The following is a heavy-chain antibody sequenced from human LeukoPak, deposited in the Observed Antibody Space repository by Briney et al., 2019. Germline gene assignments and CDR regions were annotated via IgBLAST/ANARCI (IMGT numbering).Heavy chain of an antibody. CDR1: GYTFTSYG. J-gene: IGHJ6*02. CDR2: ISAYNGNT. V-gene: IGHV1-18*01. Sequence: ASVKVSCKASGYTFTSYGISWVRQAPGQGLEWMGWISAYNGNTNYAQKLQGRVTMTTDTSTSTAYMELSSLRSEDTAVYYCARDRDVTVPAPLGAWGQGTTVTVSS. D-gene: IGHD2-2*01. CDR3: ARDRDVTVPAPLGA.